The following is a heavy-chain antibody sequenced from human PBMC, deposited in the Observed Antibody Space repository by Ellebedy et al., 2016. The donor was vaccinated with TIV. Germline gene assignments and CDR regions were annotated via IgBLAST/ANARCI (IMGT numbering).Heavy chain of an antibody. V-gene: IGHV3-48*02. D-gene: IGHD2-21*01. Sequence: GESLKISXAASGFIFSNYALHWVRQAPGKGLEWVSYISSSGTGTYYADSVKGRFSISRDNAKNSLYLQMNSLRDEDTAVYYCARQFAYWGQGTLVTVSS. J-gene: IGHJ4*02. CDR2: ISSSGTGT. CDR1: GFIFSNYA. CDR3: ARQFAY.